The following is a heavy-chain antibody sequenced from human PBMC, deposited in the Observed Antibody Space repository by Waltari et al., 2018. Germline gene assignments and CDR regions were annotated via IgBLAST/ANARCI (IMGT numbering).Heavy chain of an antibody. CDR1: GYSFTSYW. D-gene: IGHD6-19*01. CDR2: IYPGDADT. J-gene: IGHJ5*02. V-gene: IGHV5-51*03. CDR3: ARSLGYSSGWYRENWFDP. Sequence: EVQLVQSGAEVKKPGESLKISCKGSGYSFTSYWIGWVRKTPGKGLEWMGIIYPGDADTRYSPSFQGQVTISADKSISTAYLQWSSLKASDTAMYYCARSLGYSSGWYRENWFDPWGQGTLVTVSS.